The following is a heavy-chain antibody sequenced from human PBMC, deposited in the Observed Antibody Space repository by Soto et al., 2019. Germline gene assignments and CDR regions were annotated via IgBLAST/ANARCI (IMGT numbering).Heavy chain of an antibody. CDR2: ISGSGDST. Sequence: EVQLLDSGGGLVQPGGSLRLSCAASGFTFRSYAMNWVRQAPGKGLEWVSVISGSGDSTYYADAVKGRFTISRDNSKNTLYVQMNSLRAEDTAVYYCARRGPGTYFDYWGKGTEVTVSS. J-gene: IGHJ4*02. D-gene: IGHD6-13*01. CDR1: GFTFRSYA. V-gene: IGHV3-23*01. CDR3: ARRGPGTYFDY.